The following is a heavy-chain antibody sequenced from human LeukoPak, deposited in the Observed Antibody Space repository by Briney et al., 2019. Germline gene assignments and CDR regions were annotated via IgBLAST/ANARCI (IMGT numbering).Heavy chain of an antibody. V-gene: IGHV4-39*01. CDR2: IYYSGST. J-gene: IGHJ5*02. CDR1: GGSISSSSYY. CDR3: ARRYCSGGSCSNWFDP. D-gene: IGHD2-15*01. Sequence: SETLSLTCTDSGGSISSSSYYWGWIRQPPGKGLEWIGSIYYSGSTYYNPSLKSRVTISVDTSKNQFSLKLSSVTAADTAVYYCARRYCSGGSCSNWFDPWGQGIVVTVSS.